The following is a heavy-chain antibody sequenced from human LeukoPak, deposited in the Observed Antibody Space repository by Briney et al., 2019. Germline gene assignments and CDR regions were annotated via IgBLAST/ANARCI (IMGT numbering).Heavy chain of an antibody. V-gene: IGHV4-59*01. CDR1: GGSISSYY. J-gene: IGHJ5*02. Sequence: SETLSLTCTVSGGSISSYYWSRIRQPPGKGLEWIGYIYYSGSTNYNPSLKSRVTISVDTSKNQFSLKLSSVTAADTAVYYCARGRAGRLSASNWFDPWGHGTLVTVSS. CDR3: ARGRAGRLSASNWFDP. CDR2: IYYSGST. D-gene: IGHD6-19*01.